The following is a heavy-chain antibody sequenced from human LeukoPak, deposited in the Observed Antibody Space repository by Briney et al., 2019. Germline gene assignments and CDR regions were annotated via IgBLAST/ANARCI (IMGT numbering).Heavy chain of an antibody. V-gene: IGHV1-24*01. D-gene: IGHD3-10*01. CDR2: FDPEDGET. CDR1: GYTLTELS. Sequence: GASVKVSCKVSGYTLTELSMHWVRQAPGKGLEWMGRFDPEDGETIYAQKFQGRVTMTADTSTDTAYMELSSLRSEDTAVYYYATEGKMVRGVYTDYWGQGTLVTVSS. CDR3: ATEGKMVRGVYTDY. J-gene: IGHJ4*02.